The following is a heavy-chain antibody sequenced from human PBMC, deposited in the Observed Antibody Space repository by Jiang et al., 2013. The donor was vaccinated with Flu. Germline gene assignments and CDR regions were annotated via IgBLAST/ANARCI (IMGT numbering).Heavy chain of an antibody. D-gene: IGHD3-10*01. CDR2: IYYSGST. Sequence: GSGLVKPSETLSLTCTVSGGSISSSSYYWGWIRQPPGKGLEWIGSIYYSGSTYYNPSLKSRVTISVDTSKNQFSLKLSSVTAADTAVYYCARDRYGSGTYAYFDYWGQGTLVTV. V-gene: IGHV4-39*07. CDR3: ARDRYGSGTYAYFDY. J-gene: IGHJ4*02. CDR1: GGSISSSSYY.